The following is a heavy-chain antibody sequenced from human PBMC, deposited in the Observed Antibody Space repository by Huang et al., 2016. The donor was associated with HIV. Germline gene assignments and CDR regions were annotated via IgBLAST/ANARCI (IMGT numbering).Heavy chain of an antibody. V-gene: IGHV1-8*03. CDR2: MNPKSGNT. CDR3: ARGAVAGAGTLRY. Sequence: QVQLVQSGAVVKKPGASVKVSCKASGYTFRNYDINWVRQATGQGLEWMGRMNPKSGNTGFAQKFQGRVTIPRNTSISTAYMELGSLGSEDTAVYYCARGAVAGAGTLRYWGQGTLVTVSS. D-gene: IGHD6-13*01. CDR1: GYTFRNYD. J-gene: IGHJ4*02.